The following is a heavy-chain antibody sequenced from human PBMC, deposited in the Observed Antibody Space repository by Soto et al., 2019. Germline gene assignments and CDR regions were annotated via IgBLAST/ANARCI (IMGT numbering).Heavy chain of an antibody. Sequence: PSETLSLTCTVSGGSISSGGYYWSWIRQHPGKGLEWIGYIYYSGSTYYNPSLKSRVTISVDTSKNQFSLKLSSVTAADTAVYYCARGYGEDDAFDIWGQGTIVTVSS. D-gene: IGHD4-17*01. CDR1: GGSISSGGYY. CDR3: ARGYGEDDAFDI. V-gene: IGHV4-31*03. J-gene: IGHJ3*02. CDR2: IYYSGST.